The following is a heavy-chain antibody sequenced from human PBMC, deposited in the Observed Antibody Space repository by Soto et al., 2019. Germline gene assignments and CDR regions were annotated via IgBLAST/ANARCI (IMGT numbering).Heavy chain of an antibody. Sequence: QVQLVQSGAEVKKPGSSVKVSCKASGGTFSSYAISWVRQAPGQGLEWMGGIIPIFGTANYAQKFQGRVTITADESTSTAYMELSSLRSEDTAVYYCARDRGLLSGSMSIAVRGWFDPWGQGTLVTVSS. CDR3: ARDRGLLSGSMSIAVRGWFDP. CDR2: IIPIFGTA. CDR1: GGTFSSYA. V-gene: IGHV1-69*01. D-gene: IGHD6-19*01. J-gene: IGHJ5*02.